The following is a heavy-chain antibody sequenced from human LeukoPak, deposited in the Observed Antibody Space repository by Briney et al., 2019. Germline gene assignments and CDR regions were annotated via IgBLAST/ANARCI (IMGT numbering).Heavy chain of an antibody. CDR3: ARHFSQQLSYYYYGMDV. Sequence: GESLKISCKGSGCSFTSYWIGWVRQMPGKGLEWMGIIYPGDSDTRYSPSFQGQVTISADKSISTAYLQWSSLKASDTAMYYCARHFSQQLSYYYYGMDVWGQGTTVTVSS. CDR2: IYPGDSDT. CDR1: GCSFTSYW. D-gene: IGHD6-13*01. J-gene: IGHJ6*02. V-gene: IGHV5-51*01.